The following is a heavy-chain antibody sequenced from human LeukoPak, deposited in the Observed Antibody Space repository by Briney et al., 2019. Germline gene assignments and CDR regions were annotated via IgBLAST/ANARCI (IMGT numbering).Heavy chain of an antibody. V-gene: IGHV1-18*01. CDR2: ISAYKGNT. CDR3: ARYLVGATTGGFDY. CDR1: GYTFTNYG. J-gene: IGHJ4*02. D-gene: IGHD1-26*01. Sequence: GASVKVSCKASGYTFTNYGISWVRQAPGQGLEWMGRISAYKGNTNYAQKVQGRVTMTRDTSTSTVYMELSSLRSEDTAVYYCARYLVGATTGGFDYWGQGTLVTVSS.